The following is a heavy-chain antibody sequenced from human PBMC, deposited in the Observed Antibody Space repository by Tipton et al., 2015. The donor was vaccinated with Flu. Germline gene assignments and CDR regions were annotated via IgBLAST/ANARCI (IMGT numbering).Heavy chain of an antibody. CDR3: ARRKGYSYGYIPPGWLDP. CDR1: GGSVSSNNYH. Sequence: TLSLTCTVSGGSVSSNNYHWDWIRQPPVKGLEWIGSVHYSGSTYYNPSLTSRVTISVDTSKNQFSLKLASVTAADTGVYYCARRKGYSYGYIPPGWLDPWGQGTLVTVSS. CDR2: VHYSGST. V-gene: IGHV4-39*01. J-gene: IGHJ5*02. D-gene: IGHD5-18*01.